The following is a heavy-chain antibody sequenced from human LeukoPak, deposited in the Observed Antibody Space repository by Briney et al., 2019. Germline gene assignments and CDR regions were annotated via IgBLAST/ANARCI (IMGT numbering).Heavy chain of an antibody. Sequence: GGSLRLSCAASGFTFSSYGMHWVRQAPGKGLEWVAFIRYDGSNKYYTDSVKGRFTLSRDNSKNTLYLQINSLRAEDTAVYYCAKFNRQYCSSTSCYGGFDYWGQGTLVTVSS. D-gene: IGHD2-2*01. CDR2: IRYDGSNK. J-gene: IGHJ4*02. CDR3: AKFNRQYCSSTSCYGGFDY. CDR1: GFTFSSYG. V-gene: IGHV3-30*02.